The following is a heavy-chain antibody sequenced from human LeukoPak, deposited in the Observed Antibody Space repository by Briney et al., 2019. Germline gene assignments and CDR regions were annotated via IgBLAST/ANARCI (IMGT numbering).Heavy chain of an antibody. J-gene: IGHJ5*02. D-gene: IGHD2-2*01. CDR2: IYSGGST. V-gene: IGHV3-66*01. CDR3: ARWGGDIVVVPAANNWLDP. CDR1: GFTFSNYA. Sequence: GGSLRLSCAASGFTFSNYALSWVRQAPGKGLEWVSVIYSGGSTYYADSVKGRFTISRDNFKNTVYLQMNSLRAEDTAVYYCARWGGDIVVVPAANNWLDPWGQGTLVTVSS.